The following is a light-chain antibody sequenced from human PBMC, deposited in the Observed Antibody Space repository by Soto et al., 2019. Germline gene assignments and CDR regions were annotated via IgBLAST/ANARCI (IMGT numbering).Light chain of an antibody. CDR3: QQFNNYPPLT. Sequence: AVQLTQSPASLSSSVGDRVTITCRASQDISRALAWYQQKPGKAPQLLIYDASNLQIGVPSRFSGSGSGTDFTLTISSLQPEDFATYYCQQFNNYPPLTFGGGTKVEIK. CDR2: DAS. J-gene: IGKJ4*01. CDR1: QDISRA. V-gene: IGKV1D-13*01.